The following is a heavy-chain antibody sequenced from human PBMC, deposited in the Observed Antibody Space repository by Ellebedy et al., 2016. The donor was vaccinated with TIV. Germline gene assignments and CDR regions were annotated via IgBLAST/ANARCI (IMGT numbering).Heavy chain of an antibody. Sequence: PGGSLRLSCAASGFTVSNNYMRRVRQAPGKGLEWVAVISDDGSDKYYATLLKGRFTISRDNSKNTLYLQMNSLRAEDTAIYYCASDTSEFHWGQGTLVTVSS. V-gene: IGHV3-30*03. J-gene: IGHJ4*02. D-gene: IGHD1-26*01. CDR1: GFTVSNNY. CDR2: ISDDGSDK. CDR3: ASDTSEFH.